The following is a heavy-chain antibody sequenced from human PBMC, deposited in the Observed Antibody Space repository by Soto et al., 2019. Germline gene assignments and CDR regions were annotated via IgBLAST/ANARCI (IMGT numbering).Heavy chain of an antibody. V-gene: IGHV1-69*13. Sequence: GASVKVSCKASGGTFSSYAISWVRQAPGQGLEWMGGIIPIFGTANYAQKFQGRVTITADESTSTAYMELSSLRSEDTAVYYCARDGYYDSSGSLDYWGQGTLVTVPS. J-gene: IGHJ4*02. D-gene: IGHD3-22*01. CDR1: GGTFSSYA. CDR3: ARDGYYDSSGSLDY. CDR2: IIPIFGTA.